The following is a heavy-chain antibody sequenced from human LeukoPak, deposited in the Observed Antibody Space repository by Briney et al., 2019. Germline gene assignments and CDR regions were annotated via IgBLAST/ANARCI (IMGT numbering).Heavy chain of an antibody. J-gene: IGHJ4*02. V-gene: IGHV1-46*01. CDR2: INPSGGST. CDR3: ARETTYYDILTGYYYFDY. CDR1: GYTFTSYY. Sequence: GASVKVSCKASGYTFTSYYMHWVRQAPGQGLEWMGIINPSGGSTSYAQKFQGRVTMTRDMSTSTVYMELGSLRSEDTAVYYCARETTYYDILTGYYYFDYWGQGTLVTVSS. D-gene: IGHD3-9*01.